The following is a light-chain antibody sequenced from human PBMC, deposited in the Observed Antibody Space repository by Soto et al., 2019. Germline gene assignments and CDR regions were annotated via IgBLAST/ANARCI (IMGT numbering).Light chain of an antibody. V-gene: IGKV1-5*03. J-gene: IGKJ2*01. CDR1: QSITGW. CDR3: QQYNSYSYT. Sequence: DIQMTQSPSTLSASVGDRVTITCRASQSITGWLAWYQQKPGKAPKLLIYKASSLETGVPSRFSGSGSGTEFTLTISSLQPDDSATYYCQQYNSYSYTFGQGTKLEIK. CDR2: KAS.